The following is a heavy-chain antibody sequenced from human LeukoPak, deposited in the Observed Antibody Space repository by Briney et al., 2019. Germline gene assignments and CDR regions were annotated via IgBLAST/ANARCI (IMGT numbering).Heavy chain of an antibody. CDR3: ARDPSGYCSGGSCYSFWFDP. Sequence: SETLSLTCTVSGGSISSSSYYWSWIRQPAGKGLEWIGRIYTSGSTNYNPSLKSRVTMSVDTSKKQFSLKLSSVTAADTAVYYCARDPSGYCSGGSCYSFWFDPWGQGTLVTVSS. V-gene: IGHV4-61*02. CDR1: GGSISSSSYY. D-gene: IGHD2-15*01. CDR2: IYTSGST. J-gene: IGHJ5*02.